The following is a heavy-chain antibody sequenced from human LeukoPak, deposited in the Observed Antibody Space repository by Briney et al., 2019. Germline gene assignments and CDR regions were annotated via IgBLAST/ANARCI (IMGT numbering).Heavy chain of an antibody. CDR1: GFSLSNLG. Sequence: GGSLRLSCAASGFSLSNLGMSGVRQAPGKGLEGVSGLSGSGGSTYYPDSVKGRFTISRDNSKNTLYLQMNSLRAEDTAVYYCAKDLRICAGDCRDAFDIWGQGTTVIVSP. J-gene: IGHJ3*02. D-gene: IGHD2-21*02. CDR2: LSGSGGST. V-gene: IGHV3-23*01. CDR3: AKDLRICAGDCRDAFDI.